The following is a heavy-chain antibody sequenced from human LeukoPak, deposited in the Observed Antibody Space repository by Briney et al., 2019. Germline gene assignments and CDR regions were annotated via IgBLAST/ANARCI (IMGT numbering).Heavy chain of an antibody. J-gene: IGHJ3*02. CDR1: GGSISSSSYY. V-gene: IGHV4-39*07. D-gene: IGHD3-22*01. CDR2: IYYSGST. Sequence: SETLSLTCTVSGGSISSSSYYWGWIRQPPGKGLEWIGSIYYSGSTYYNPSLKSRVTISVDTSKNQFSLKLSSVTAADTAVYYCARGVIVVMWAFDIWGQGTMVTVSS. CDR3: ARGVIVVMWAFDI.